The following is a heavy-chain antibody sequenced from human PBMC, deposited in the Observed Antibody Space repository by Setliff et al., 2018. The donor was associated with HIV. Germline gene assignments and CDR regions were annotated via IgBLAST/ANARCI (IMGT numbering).Heavy chain of an antibody. J-gene: IGHJ4*01. V-gene: IGHV4-61*02. Sequence: SETLSLTCTVDGGSISSGVYYWSWIRQPAGKRLEWIGRISISGDTNYNPSLKSRATMSLDTSKNQFSLKLNYVNAADTAMYYCARDPTTGVDYWGQGTLVTVSS. D-gene: IGHD4-4*01. CDR1: GGSISSGVYY. CDR3: ARDPTTGVDY. CDR2: ISISGDT.